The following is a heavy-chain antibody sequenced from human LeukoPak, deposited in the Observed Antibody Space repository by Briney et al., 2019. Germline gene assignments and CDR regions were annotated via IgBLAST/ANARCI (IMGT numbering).Heavy chain of an antibody. Sequence: PGGSLRLSCAASGFTVSSNYMSWVRQAPGKGLEWVSSISSSSSYIYYADSVKGRFTISRDNAKNSLYLQMNSLRAEDTAVYYCARDGLAATDYWGQGTLVTVSS. CDR1: GFTVSSNY. J-gene: IGHJ4*02. CDR3: ARDGLAATDY. CDR2: ISSSSSYI. V-gene: IGHV3-21*01. D-gene: IGHD6-13*01.